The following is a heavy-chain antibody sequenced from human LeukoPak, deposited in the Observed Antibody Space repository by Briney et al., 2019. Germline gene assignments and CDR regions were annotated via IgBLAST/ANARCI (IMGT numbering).Heavy chain of an antibody. CDR3: AKVAMGTYYFDY. CDR2: NRGRGGST. D-gene: IGHD5-18*01. J-gene: IGHJ4*02. V-gene: IGHV3-23*01. CDR1: GLTFNTYT. Sequence: GGSLRLSCAASGLTFNTYTMNWVRQAPGKGLEWVSANRGRGGSTYYADSVKGRFTISRDNSKNTLYLQMNSLRAEDTAVYYCAKVAMGTYYFDYWGQGTLVTVSS.